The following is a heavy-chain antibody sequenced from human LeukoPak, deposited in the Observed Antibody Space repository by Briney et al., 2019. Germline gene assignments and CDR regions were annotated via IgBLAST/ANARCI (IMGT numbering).Heavy chain of an antibody. CDR1: GCIFGHYA. V-gene: IGHV3-43*02. Sequence: PGGSLRFSYGASGCIFGHYAMHWVRQAPGKGLEWVSFISGDGGSRYCAASVKGRITISSENIKNSLYLQMSSLRSEDTALHYCAKDNPNQWLPDYWGQGTLVTVSS. CDR3: AKDNPNQWLPDY. J-gene: IGHJ4*02. CDR2: ISGDGGSR. D-gene: IGHD6-19*01.